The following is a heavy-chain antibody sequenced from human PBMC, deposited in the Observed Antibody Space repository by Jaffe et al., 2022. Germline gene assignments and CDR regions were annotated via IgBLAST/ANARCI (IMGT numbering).Heavy chain of an antibody. CDR2: INHSGGT. CDR1: GGSFSGYS. J-gene: IGHJ2*01. V-gene: IGHV4-34*01. D-gene: IGHD3-10*01. CDR3: ARSPTPRGGYYGSRLSWGFDL. Sequence: QVQLQQWGAGLLKPLETLSLTCTVYGGVYGGSFSGYSWSWIRQPPGKGLEWIGEINHSGGTDYNPSLKSRVTISVDTSNNQFSLKLSSVTAADTAVYYCARSPTPRGGYYGSRLSWGFDLWGRGTLVTVSS.